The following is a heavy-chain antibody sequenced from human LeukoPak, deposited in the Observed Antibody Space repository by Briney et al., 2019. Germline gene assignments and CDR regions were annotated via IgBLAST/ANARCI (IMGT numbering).Heavy chain of an antibody. J-gene: IGHJ4*02. D-gene: IGHD3-22*01. CDR1: GFTFSSYS. CDR2: ISSSSSYI. V-gene: IGHV3-21*01. Sequence: PGGSLRLSCAASGFTFSSYSMNWVRQAPGKGLEWVSSISSSSSYIYYADSVKGRFTISRDNAKNSLYQQMNSLRAEDTAVYYCARDDSPYYDSSRNPFDYWGQGTLVTVSS. CDR3: ARDDSPYYDSSRNPFDY.